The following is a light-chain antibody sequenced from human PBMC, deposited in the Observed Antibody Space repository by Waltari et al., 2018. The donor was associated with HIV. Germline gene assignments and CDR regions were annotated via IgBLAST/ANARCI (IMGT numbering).Light chain of an antibody. CDR1: SSNIESNY. J-gene: IGLJ2*01. CDR2: RNS. V-gene: IGLV1-47*01. Sequence: QSVLTQPPSASGTPGQRVTISCSGSSSNIESNYVYWYQQLPGTAPKLLIYRNSQRPAGVPDRFSGSKSGTSASLAISGLRSEDEADYYCAAWDDSLSGPVFGGGTKLTVL. CDR3: AAWDDSLSGPV.